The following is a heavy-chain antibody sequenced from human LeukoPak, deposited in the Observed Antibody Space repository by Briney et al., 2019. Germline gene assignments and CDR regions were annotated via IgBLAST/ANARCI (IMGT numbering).Heavy chain of an antibody. J-gene: IGHJ3*02. D-gene: IGHD7-27*01. CDR1: GYTFTNYW. CDR3: ARQTGDNAFDI. V-gene: IGHV5-51*01. Sequence: GESLKISCTGSGYTFTNYWIGWVRQMPGKGLEWMGIIYPGDSDTRYSPSFQGQVTISADKSITTAYLQWNSLKASDTAMYYCARQTGDNAFDIWGRGTMVTVSS. CDR2: IYPGDSDT.